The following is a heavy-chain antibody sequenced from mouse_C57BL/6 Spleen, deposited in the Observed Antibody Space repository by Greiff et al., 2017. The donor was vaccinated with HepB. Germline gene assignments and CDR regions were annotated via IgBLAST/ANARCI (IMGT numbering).Heavy chain of an antibody. J-gene: IGHJ4*01. CDR2: IYPGDGDT. CDR1: GYAFSSSW. CDR3: ARHYGSDAMDY. Sequence: QVQLQQSGPELVKPGASVKISCKASGYAFSSSWMNWVKQRPGKGLEWIGRIYPGDGDTNYNGKFKGKATLTADKSSSTAYMQLSSLTSEDSAVYFCARHYGSDAMDYWGQGTSVTVSS. V-gene: IGHV1-82*01. D-gene: IGHD1-1*01.